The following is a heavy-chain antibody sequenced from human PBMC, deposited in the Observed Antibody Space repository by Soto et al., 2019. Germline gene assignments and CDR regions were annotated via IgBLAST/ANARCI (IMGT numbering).Heavy chain of an antibody. V-gene: IGHV3-33*01. J-gene: IGHJ4*02. CDR2: IWYDGSNK. D-gene: IGHD3-10*01. CDR1: GFTFSSYG. CDR3: ARGPREYYFDS. Sequence: QVQLVESGGGVVQPGRSLRLSCAASGFTFSSYGMHWVRQAPGKGLEWVAVIWYDGSNKYYADSVKGRFTISRDNSKNTLYLQMNSLRAEDTAVYYCARGPREYYFDSWGQGTLVTVSS.